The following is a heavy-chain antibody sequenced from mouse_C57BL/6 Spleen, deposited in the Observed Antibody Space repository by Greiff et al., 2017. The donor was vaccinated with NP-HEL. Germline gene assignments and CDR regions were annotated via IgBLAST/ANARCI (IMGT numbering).Heavy chain of an antibody. CDR3: ARGKLGIAY. V-gene: IGHV3-6*01. J-gene: IGHJ3*01. D-gene: IGHD4-1*01. CDR1: GYSITSGYY. CDR2: ISYDGSN. Sequence: EVKLMESGPGLVKPSQSLSLTCSVTGYSITSGYYWNWIRQFPGNKLEWMGYISYDGSNNYNPSLKNRISITRDTSKNQFFLKLNSVTTEDTATYYCARGKLGIAYWGQGTLVTVSA.